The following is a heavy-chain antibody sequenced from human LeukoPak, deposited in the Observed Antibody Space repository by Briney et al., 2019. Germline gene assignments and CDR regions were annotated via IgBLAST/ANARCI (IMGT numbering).Heavy chain of an antibody. CDR3: TRAEVTTYWFDP. V-gene: IGHV3-49*04. CDR1: GFTVSSNY. CDR2: IRSKAYGGTT. Sequence: GGSLRLSCAASGFTVSSNYMSWVRQAPGKGLEWVGFIRSKAYGGTTEYAASVKGRFTISRDDSKSIAYLQMNSLKTEDTAVYYCTRAEVTTYWFDPWGQGTLVTVSS. D-gene: IGHD4-17*01. J-gene: IGHJ5*02.